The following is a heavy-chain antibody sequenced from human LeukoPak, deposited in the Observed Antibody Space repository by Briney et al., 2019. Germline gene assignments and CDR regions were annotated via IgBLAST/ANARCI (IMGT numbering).Heavy chain of an antibody. D-gene: IGHD3-10*01. V-gene: IGHV4-34*01. J-gene: IGHJ4*02. CDR2: INHSGST. CDR3: ARSAYGSGSSS. CDR1: GGSFSGYY. Sequence: PSETLSLTCAVYGGSFSGYYWSWIRQPPGKGLEWIGEINHSGSTNYNPSLKSRVTISVDTSKNQFSLKLSSVTAADTAVYYCARSAYGSGSSSWGQGTLVTVSS.